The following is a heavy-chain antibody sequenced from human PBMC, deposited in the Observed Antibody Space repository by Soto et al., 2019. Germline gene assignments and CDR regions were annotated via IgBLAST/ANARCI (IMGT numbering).Heavy chain of an antibody. CDR1: GYTFSAYY. D-gene: IGHD3-22*01. V-gene: IGHV1-2*02. J-gene: IGHJ5*02. Sequence: QGQLEQSGAEVKKPGASVNVSCKASGYTFSAYYMHWVRQAPGQGLEWMGYINPNGGATFYVEKFQGRVTMTRDTSSSTVYMELRRLKSDDAAVYFCARYFYDSRGYPFDLWGQGILVTVSS. CDR2: INPNGGAT. CDR3: ARYFYDSRGYPFDL.